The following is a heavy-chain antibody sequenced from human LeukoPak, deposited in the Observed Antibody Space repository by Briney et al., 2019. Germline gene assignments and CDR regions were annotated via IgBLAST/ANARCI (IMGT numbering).Heavy chain of an antibody. Sequence: GESLKISCKGSGSSFTSYWIGLVRPMPGKGLEWMGIIYPGDSDTRYSPSFQGQITISADKSISTAYLQWSSLEASDTAMYYCARPQLGIGFDYWGQGTLGTVSS. V-gene: IGHV5-51*01. D-gene: IGHD1-1*01. CDR1: GSSFTSYW. CDR3: ARPQLGIGFDY. CDR2: IYPGDSDT. J-gene: IGHJ4*02.